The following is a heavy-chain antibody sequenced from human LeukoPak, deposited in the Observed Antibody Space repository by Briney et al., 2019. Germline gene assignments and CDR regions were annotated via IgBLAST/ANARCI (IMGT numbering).Heavy chain of an antibody. CDR1: GFTFSSYG. Sequence: GGSLRLSCAASGFTFSSYGMHWVRQAPGKGLEWVAFIRYDGSNKYHADSVKGRFTISRDNSKNTMYLQTNSLRAEDTAVYYCAKTLGLPDHDAFDIWGQGTMVTVSS. CDR3: AKTLGLPDHDAFDI. D-gene: IGHD1-14*01. CDR2: IRYDGSNK. V-gene: IGHV3-30*02. J-gene: IGHJ3*02.